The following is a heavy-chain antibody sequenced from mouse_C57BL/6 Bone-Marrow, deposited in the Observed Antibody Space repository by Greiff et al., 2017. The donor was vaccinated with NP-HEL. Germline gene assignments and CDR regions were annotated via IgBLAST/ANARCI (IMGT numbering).Heavy chain of an antibody. CDR2: IYPRSGNT. CDR1: GYTFTSYG. Sequence: VQLKESGAELARPGASVKLSCKASGYTFTSYGISWVKQRTGQGLEWIGEIYPRSGNTYYNEKFKGKATLTADKSSSTAYMELRSLTSEDSAVYFCAPSTVVATVDYWGQGTTLTVSS. CDR3: APSTVVATVDY. D-gene: IGHD1-1*01. V-gene: IGHV1-81*01. J-gene: IGHJ2*01.